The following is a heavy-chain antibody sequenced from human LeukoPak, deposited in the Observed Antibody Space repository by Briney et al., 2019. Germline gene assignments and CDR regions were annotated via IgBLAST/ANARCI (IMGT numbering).Heavy chain of an antibody. CDR2: IYHSGST. Sequence: PSETLSLTCAVSGYSISGGYYWGWIRQPPGKGLEWIGSIYHSGSTYYNPSLKSRVTISVDTSKNQFSLKLSSVTAADTAVYYCARVWDSSGWKYYFDYWGQGTLVTVSS. D-gene: IGHD3-22*01. CDR3: ARVWDSSGWKYYFDY. V-gene: IGHV4-38-2*01. J-gene: IGHJ4*02. CDR1: GYSISGGYY.